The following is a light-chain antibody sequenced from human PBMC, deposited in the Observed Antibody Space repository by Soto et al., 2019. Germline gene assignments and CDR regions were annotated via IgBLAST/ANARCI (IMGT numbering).Light chain of an antibody. CDR1: QSISSY. Sequence: DIQMTQSPSSLSASVGDRVTITCRPSQSISSYLNWYQQKPGKAPKLLIYAASSLQSGVPSRFSGSGSGTDFTLTISSLQPEDFATYYCQQSYSTRYTFGQGTKLEIK. CDR3: QQSYSTRYT. J-gene: IGKJ2*01. CDR2: AAS. V-gene: IGKV1-39*01.